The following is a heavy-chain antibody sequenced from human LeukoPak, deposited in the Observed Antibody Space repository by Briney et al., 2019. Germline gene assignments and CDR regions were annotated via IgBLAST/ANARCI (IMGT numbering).Heavy chain of an antibody. CDR2: IIPIFGTA. V-gene: IGHV1-69*13. D-gene: IGHD6-13*01. CDR3: AIRYSSSWYYFDY. J-gene: IGHJ4*02. Sequence: SVKVSSKASGGPFTSYAIGWVRQPPEKGLEWMGGIIPIFGTANYAQKFQGRVTITADESTSTAYMELSSLRSEDTAVYYCAIRYSSSWYYFDYWGQGTLVTVSS. CDR1: GGPFTSYA.